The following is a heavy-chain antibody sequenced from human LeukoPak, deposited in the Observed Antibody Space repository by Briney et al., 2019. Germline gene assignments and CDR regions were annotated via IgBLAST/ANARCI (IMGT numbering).Heavy chain of an antibody. D-gene: IGHD3-22*01. CDR3: ARRKRITMIDH. J-gene: IGHJ4*02. CDR1: GFTFSDYY. V-gene: IGHV3-11*01. CDR2: ISSSGSTM. Sequence: GGSLRLSCAASGFTFSDYYMSWIRQAPGKGLEWVSYISSSGSTMYYADSVKGRFTISRDNAKNSLYLQMNSLRAEDTAVYYCARRKRITMIDHWGQGTLVTVSS.